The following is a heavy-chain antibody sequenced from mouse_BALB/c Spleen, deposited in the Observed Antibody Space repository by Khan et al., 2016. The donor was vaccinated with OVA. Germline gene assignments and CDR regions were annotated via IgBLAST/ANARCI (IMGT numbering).Heavy chain of an antibody. CDR3: ARRNYFGYTFCY. CDR2: ISPGSGDT. Sequence: QVQLQQSGAELARPGASVKLSCKASGYTFTDYYINWVKQRTGQGLEWIGEISPGSGDTYYNERFKGKATLTADKSSSTAYMQLSSLTSEASAVYFCARRNYFGYTFCYWGQGTLVTVSA. J-gene: IGHJ3*01. D-gene: IGHD1-2*01. V-gene: IGHV1-77*01. CDR1: GYTFTDYY.